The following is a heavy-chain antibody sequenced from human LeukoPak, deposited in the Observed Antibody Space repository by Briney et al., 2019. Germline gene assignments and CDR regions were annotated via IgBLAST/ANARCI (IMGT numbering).Heavy chain of an antibody. CDR3: ARDAYSSGWADY. D-gene: IGHD6-19*01. Sequence: GGSLRLSCAASGFTFSGYSMVWVRQAPGKGLEWVSSISSSSTYIFYADSVKGRFTFSRDNVKNSLYLQMNSLRAEDTAVYYCARDAYSSGWADYWGQGTLVTVSS. V-gene: IGHV3-21*01. CDR2: ISSSSTYI. J-gene: IGHJ4*02. CDR1: GFTFSGYS.